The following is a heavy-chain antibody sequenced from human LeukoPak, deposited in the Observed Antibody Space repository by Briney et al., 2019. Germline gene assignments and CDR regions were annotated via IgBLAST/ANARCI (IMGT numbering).Heavy chain of an antibody. CDR1: GYTFTSYG. CDR2: INANNGGT. Sequence: ASVKVSCKASGYTFTSYGISWVRQAPGQGLEWMGWINANNGGTNYAQKFQGRVTMTRDTSTSTAYMELSRLRSDDTAVYYCARDRSSGWFYWFDPWGQGTLVTVSS. V-gene: IGHV1-18*01. D-gene: IGHD6-19*01. CDR3: ARDRSSGWFYWFDP. J-gene: IGHJ5*02.